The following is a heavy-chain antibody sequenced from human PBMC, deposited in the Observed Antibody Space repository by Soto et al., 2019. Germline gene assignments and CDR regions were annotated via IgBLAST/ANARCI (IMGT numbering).Heavy chain of an antibody. CDR2: ISYDGSNK. Sequence: GGSLRLSCAASGFTFSSYGMHWVRQAPGKGLEWVAVISYDGSNKYYADSVKGRFTISRDNSKNTLYLQMNSLRAEDTAVCYCAKAGRGFSSSSFLDYWGQGTLVTVSS. CDR1: GFTFSSYG. J-gene: IGHJ4*02. CDR3: AKAGRGFSSSSFLDY. V-gene: IGHV3-30*18. D-gene: IGHD6-6*01.